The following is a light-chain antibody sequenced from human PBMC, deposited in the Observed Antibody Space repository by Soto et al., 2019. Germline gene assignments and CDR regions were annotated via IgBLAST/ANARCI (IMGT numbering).Light chain of an antibody. CDR3: QQYNNYPLT. CDR1: QSISNS. J-gene: IGKJ4*01. Sequence: DIQMTQSPSSLSASVGDRVTITCRASQSISNSLNWYQQKLGKAPKLLIYDASSLQIGVPSRFSGSGSGTDFTLIVSSLQPDDFATYYCQQYNNYPLTFGGGTKVDIK. CDR2: DAS. V-gene: IGKV1-5*01.